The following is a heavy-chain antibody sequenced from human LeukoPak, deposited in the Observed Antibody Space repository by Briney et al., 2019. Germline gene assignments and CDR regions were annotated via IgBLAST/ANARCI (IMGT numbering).Heavy chain of an antibody. V-gene: IGHV3-23*01. CDR3: ARRSSGSSFDY. Sequence: GGSLRLSCAASGFTFSSYAMSWVRQAPGKGLEWVSAIGGSGGSTYYADSVKGRFTISRDNSKNTLYLQMNSLRAEDTAVYYCARRSSGSSFDYWGQGTLVTVSS. CDR1: GFTFSSYA. CDR2: IGGSGGST. J-gene: IGHJ4*02. D-gene: IGHD6-19*01.